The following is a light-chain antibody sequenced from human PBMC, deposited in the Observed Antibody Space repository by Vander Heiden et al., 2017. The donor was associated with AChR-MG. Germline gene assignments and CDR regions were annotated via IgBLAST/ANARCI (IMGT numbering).Light chain of an antibody. CDR1: NIGSKS. CDR2: DDS. J-gene: IGLJ3*02. V-gene: IGLV3-21*02. CDR3: QVWDGSTDRWV. Sequence: SHALTQPPSVSVAPGQTARIPCGGNNIGSKSVHWYQQRPGQAPVLVVYDDSDRPSGIPERFSGSNSGDTATLTIRRVEAGDEADYFCQVWDGSTDRWVFGGGTKLTVL.